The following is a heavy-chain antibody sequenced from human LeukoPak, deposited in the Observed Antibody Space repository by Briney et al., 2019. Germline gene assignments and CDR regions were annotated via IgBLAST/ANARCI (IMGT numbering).Heavy chain of an antibody. CDR3: VKASSSSPQYNWFDA. D-gene: IGHD6-6*01. V-gene: IGHV3-23*01. J-gene: IGHJ5*02. CDR1: GFTFSTYA. CDR2: VSGTGGRT. Sequence: PGGSLRLSCAASGFTFSTYAMSGVRQAPGKGVEGVSVVSGTGGRTYYADSVKGRFTISRDNSKNTLYLQMNSLRAEDTALYYCVKASSSSPQYNWFDAWGQGTLVTVSS.